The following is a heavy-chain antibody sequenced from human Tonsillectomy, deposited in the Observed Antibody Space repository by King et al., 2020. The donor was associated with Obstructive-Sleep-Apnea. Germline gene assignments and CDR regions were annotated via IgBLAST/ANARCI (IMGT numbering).Heavy chain of an antibody. J-gene: IGHJ4*02. CDR2: IIGSGGST. CDR1: GFTFSSYS. Sequence: VQLVESGGGLVQPGGSLRLSCAASGFTFSSYSMTWVRQAPGKGLEWGSSIIGSGGSTYYADSVKGRFTTSRDNSKNTLYLQMNSLKAEDTAVYYCAKEELAVAGYFDYWGQGTLVTVSS. D-gene: IGHD6-19*01. V-gene: IGHV3-23*04. CDR3: AKEELAVAGYFDY.